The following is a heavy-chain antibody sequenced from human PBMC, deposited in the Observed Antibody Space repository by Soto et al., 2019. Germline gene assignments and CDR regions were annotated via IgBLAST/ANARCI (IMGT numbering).Heavy chain of an antibody. Sequence: SETLSLTCTVSGGSIGSGDYYWSWIRQPPGKGLEWIGYIYYSGSTYYNPSLKSRVTISVDTSKNQFSLKLSSVTAADTAVYYCARVVMASTRWFDPWGQGTLVTVSS. CDR3: ARVVMASTRWFDP. J-gene: IGHJ5*02. V-gene: IGHV4-30-4*01. CDR2: IYYSGST. D-gene: IGHD2-21*01. CDR1: GGSIGSGDYY.